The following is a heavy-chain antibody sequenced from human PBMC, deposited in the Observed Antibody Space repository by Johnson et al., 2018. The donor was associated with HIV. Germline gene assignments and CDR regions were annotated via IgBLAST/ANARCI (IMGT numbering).Heavy chain of an antibody. V-gene: IGHV3-13*01. CDR3: ATGDDDGC. CDR1: GFTFSSYD. D-gene: IGHD5-12*01. Sequence: VQLVESGGGLKQPGGSLRLSCAASGFTFSSYDMHWVRQATGKGLEWVSTIGTAGDTYYPGSVKGRFTVSRDNSKNTLFLQINSLRTEDTAVYYCATGDDDGCWGQGTMVTVSS. CDR2: IGTAGDT. J-gene: IGHJ3*01.